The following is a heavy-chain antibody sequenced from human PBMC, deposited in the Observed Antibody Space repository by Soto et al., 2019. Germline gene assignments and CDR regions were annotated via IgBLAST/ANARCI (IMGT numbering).Heavy chain of an antibody. J-gene: IGHJ5*02. CDR2: IDYRGRT. V-gene: IGHV4-31*03. CDR3: ARVSAAGTRWFDP. D-gene: IGHD6-13*01. Sequence: QVHLQESGPGLVKSSQTLSLTCSVSGASINSGGFYWSWVRQFPGKGLEWIGYIDYRGRTFYNPSLKSRATISRDTSKNQFSLEVHSVTAADTAVFFCARVSAAGTRWFDPWGQGTLVNVSS. CDR1: GASINSGGFY.